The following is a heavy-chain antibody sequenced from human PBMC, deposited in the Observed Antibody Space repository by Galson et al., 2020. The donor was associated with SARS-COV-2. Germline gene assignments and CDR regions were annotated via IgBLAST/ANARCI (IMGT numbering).Heavy chain of an antibody. Sequence: GGSLRLSCAASGFTFSSYRMHWVRQAPGKGLEWVAVIWYDGSNKYYADSVKGRFTISRDNSKNTLYLQMNSLRAEDTAVYYCAKDGGYSYGSDYYYYGMDVWGQGTTVTVSS. CDR1: GFTFSSYR. CDR2: IWYDGSNK. CDR3: AKDGGYSYGSDYYYYGMDV. V-gene: IGHV3-33*06. D-gene: IGHD5-18*01. J-gene: IGHJ6*02.